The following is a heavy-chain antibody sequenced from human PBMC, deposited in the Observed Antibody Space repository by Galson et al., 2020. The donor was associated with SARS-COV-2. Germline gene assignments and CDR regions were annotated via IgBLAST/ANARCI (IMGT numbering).Heavy chain of an antibody. CDR3: ARGRYYYDTDY. J-gene: IGHJ4*02. D-gene: IGHD3-22*01. CDR2: ISKEGSNK. CDR1: GFTFSSYA. Sequence: GGSLRLSCAASGFTFSSYAMHWVRQTPGKGLEWVAVISKEGSNKYYADSVKGRFTISRDNSKNTLYLQMNSTLYLQMNSLRVEDTAVYYCARGRYYYDTDYWGQGTLVTVSS. V-gene: IGHV3-30*01.